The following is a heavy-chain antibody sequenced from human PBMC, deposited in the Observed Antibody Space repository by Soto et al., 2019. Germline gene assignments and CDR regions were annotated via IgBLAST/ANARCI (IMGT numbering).Heavy chain of an antibody. CDR1: GGSISSSSYY. J-gene: IGHJ6*02. D-gene: IGHD6-13*01. Sequence: SETLSLTCTVSGGSISSSSYYWGWIRQPPGKGLEWIGSIYYSGSTYYNTSLKSRVTISVDTSKNQFSLKLSSVTAADTAVYYCASLDWREGIAAAGAKTYYYGMDVWGQGTTVTVSS. CDR3: ASLDWREGIAAAGAKTYYYGMDV. CDR2: IYYSGST. V-gene: IGHV4-39*01.